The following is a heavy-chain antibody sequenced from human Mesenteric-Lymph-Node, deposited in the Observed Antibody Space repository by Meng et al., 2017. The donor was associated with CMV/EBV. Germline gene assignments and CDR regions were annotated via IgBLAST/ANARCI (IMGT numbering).Heavy chain of an antibody. Sequence: QERLHQGGAGLLKPAETLSLPCAVYGGSFSGYYWSWIRQPPGKGLGWIGEINHSGSTNYNPSLKSRVTISVDTSKNQFSLKLSSVTAADTAVYYCARHQRWLKSEGGFNYWGQGTLVTVSS. J-gene: IGHJ4*02. CDR3: ARHQRWLKSEGGFNY. V-gene: IGHV4-34*01. CDR2: INHSGST. CDR1: GGSFSGYY. D-gene: IGHD4-23*01.